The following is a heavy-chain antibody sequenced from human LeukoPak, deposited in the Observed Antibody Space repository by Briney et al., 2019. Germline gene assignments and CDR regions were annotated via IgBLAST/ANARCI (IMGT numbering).Heavy chain of an antibody. CDR2: IYTSGST. V-gene: IGHV4-61*02. Sequence: SETLSLTCTVSGGSISSGSYYWSWIRQPAGKGLEWIGRIYTSGSTNYNPSLKSRVTISVDTSQNQCSLKLSSVTAADTAVYYCARGPTYCSSSSCLQGEWGQGTLVTVSS. J-gene: IGHJ4*02. D-gene: IGHD2-15*01. CDR1: GGSISSGSYY. CDR3: ARGPTYCSSSSCLQGE.